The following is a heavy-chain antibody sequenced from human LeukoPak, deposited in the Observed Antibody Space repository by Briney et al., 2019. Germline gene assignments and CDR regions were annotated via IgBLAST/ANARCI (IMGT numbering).Heavy chain of an antibody. CDR1: GSTFNIYW. J-gene: IGHJ4*02. CDR2: ISSSSSTI. CDR3: ARGHFDWLLNY. V-gene: IGHV3-48*04. D-gene: IGHD3-9*01. Sequence: GGSLRLSCAASGSTFNIYWMSWVRQAPGKGLEWVSYISSSSSTIYYADSVKGRFTISRDNAKNSLYLQMNSLRAEDTAVYYCARGHFDWLLNYWGQGTLVTVSS.